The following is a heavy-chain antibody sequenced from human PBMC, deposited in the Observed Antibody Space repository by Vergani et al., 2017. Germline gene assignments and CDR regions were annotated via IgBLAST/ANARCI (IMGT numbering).Heavy chain of an antibody. V-gene: IGHV3-7*01. CDR3: AGDRQELVYYVDC. J-gene: IGHJ4*02. CDR1: GFTFSSYW. Sequence: EVQLVESGGGLVQPGGSLRLSCAASGFTFSSYWMSWVRQAPGKGLEWVANIKHDGGEKYYVDSVKGRVTISRDNSKNTLYLQMHSLRAEDTAVYYCAGDRQELVYYVDCWGQGTLVTVSS. D-gene: IGHD6-13*01. CDR2: IKHDGGEK.